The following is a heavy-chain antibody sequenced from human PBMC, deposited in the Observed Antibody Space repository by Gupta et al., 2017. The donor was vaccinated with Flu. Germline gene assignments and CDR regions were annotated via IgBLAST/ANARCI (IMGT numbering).Heavy chain of an antibody. Sequence: QVTLKESGPVLVKPTETLTLTCTVSGFSLSNDRMGMSWIRQPPGKALEWLAHIFSNDAKSYSTSLKSRLTISKDTSNSQVVLTMTNMDPVDTATYYCARYDFYGGKTFEFWGQGTLVSVSS. CDR2: IFSNDAK. J-gene: IGHJ4*02. CDR3: ARYDFYGGKTFEF. CDR1: GFSLSNDRMG. V-gene: IGHV2-26*01. D-gene: IGHD4-17*01.